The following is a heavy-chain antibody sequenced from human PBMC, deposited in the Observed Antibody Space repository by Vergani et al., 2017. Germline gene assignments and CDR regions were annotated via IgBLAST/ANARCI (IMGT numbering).Heavy chain of an antibody. J-gene: IGHJ3*02. CDR3: EIDHRDYNDYPGTFDI. Sequence: QVQLVESGGGLVKPGGSLRLSCAASGFSFSDHYMTWIRQAPGKGLEWVSYISNSGNTIEYADSVKGRFSISRDNAKSSLFLQMDSLRAEDTAFYYCEIDHRDYNDYPGTFDIWGQGSMVTVSS. V-gene: IGHV3-11*01. D-gene: IGHD5-12*01. CDR1: GFSFSDHY. CDR2: ISNSGNTI.